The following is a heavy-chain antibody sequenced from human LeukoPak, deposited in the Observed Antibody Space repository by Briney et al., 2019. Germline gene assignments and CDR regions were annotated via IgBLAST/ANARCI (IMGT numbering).Heavy chain of an antibody. CDR1: GGTFSSYA. CDR2: IIPIFGTA. CDR3: ARGVKDGSGSYYHDY. J-gene: IGHJ4*02. V-gene: IGHV1-69*01. D-gene: IGHD3-10*01. Sequence: SVKVSCKASGGTFSSYAISWVRQAPGQGLEWMGGIIPIFGTANYAQKFQGRVTITADESTSTAYMELSSLRSEDTAVYYCARGVKDGSGSYYHDYWGQGTLVTVSS.